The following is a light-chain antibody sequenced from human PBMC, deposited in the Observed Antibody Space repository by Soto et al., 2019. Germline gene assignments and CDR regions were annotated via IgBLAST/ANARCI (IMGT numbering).Light chain of an antibody. V-gene: IGKV1-8*01. Sequence: AIRMTQSPSSFSASTGERVTITCRESQGISIYLAWYQQKPGKAPKLLIYAASTLQSGVPSRFSGSGSGTDFTVTISCLRSEDFATYYCQQYYSYPPSFGQGTTVDIK. CDR1: QGISIY. J-gene: IGKJ1*01. CDR3: QQYYSYPPS. CDR2: AAS.